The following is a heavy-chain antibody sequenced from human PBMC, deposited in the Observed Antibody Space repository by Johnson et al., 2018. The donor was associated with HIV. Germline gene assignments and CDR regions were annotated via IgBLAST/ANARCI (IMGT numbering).Heavy chain of an antibody. D-gene: IGHD6-13*01. CDR2: INRDGSTT. Sequence: VLLVESGGGLVQPGGSLRLSCAASGFTLTTHWMHWVRQAPGKGLVWVSRINRDGSTTDYADSVTGRFTISRDNAKNTVYLQMNSLRAEDTAVYFCARGDNAAAGDAFDIWGQGTMVTVSS. CDR3: ARGDNAAAGDAFDI. J-gene: IGHJ3*02. V-gene: IGHV3-74*01. CDR1: GFTLTTHW.